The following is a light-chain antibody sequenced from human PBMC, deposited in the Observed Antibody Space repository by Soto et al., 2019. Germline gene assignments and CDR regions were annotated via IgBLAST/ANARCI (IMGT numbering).Light chain of an antibody. V-gene: IGLV1-40*01. CDR3: QSYDSSLSGVV. J-gene: IGLJ2*01. CDR1: NSNFGAGYD. Sequence: QSVLTQPPSVSGAPGQRVTISCTGSNSNFGAGYDVHWYQRLPGTAPKLLIFGNTNRPSGVPDRFSGSKSGTSASLAITGLQAEDEADYYCQSYDSSLSGVVFGGGTQLTVL. CDR2: GNT.